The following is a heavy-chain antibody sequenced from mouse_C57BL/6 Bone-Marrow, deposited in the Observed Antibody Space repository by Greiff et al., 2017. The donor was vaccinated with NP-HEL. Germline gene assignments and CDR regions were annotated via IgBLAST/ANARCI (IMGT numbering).Heavy chain of an antibody. CDR1: GFTFSSYG. CDR2: ISSGGSYT. J-gene: IGHJ3*01. V-gene: IGHV5-6*01. D-gene: IGHD2-4*01. CDR3: ASPYDYDVAWFAY. Sequence: EVKVVESGGDLVKPGGSLKLSCAASGFTFSSYGMSWVRQTPDKRLEWVATISSGGSYTYYPDSVKGRFTISRDNAKNTLYLQMNSLKSEDTAMYYCASPYDYDVAWFAYWGQGTLVTVSA.